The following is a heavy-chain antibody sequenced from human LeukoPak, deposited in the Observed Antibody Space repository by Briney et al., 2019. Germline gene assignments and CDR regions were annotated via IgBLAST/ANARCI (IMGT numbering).Heavy chain of an antibody. V-gene: IGHV4-34*01. CDR3: ARGENIVVVTATKNFDY. J-gene: IGHJ4*02. Sequence: SETLSLSCAVYGGSFSGYYWSWSRQPPGKGLEWIGEINHSGSTNYNPSLKSRVTISVDTSKNQLSLKLSSVTAADTAVYYCARGENIVVVTATKNFDYWGQGTLVTVSS. CDR2: INHSGST. D-gene: IGHD2-21*02. CDR1: GGSFSGYY.